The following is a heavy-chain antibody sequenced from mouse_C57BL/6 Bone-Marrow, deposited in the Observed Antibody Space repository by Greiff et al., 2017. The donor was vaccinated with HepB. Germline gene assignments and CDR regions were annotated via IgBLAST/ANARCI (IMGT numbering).Heavy chain of an antibody. CDR1: GFNIKDYY. Sequence: EVQLQESGAELVKPGASVKLSCTASGFNIKDYYMHWVKQRTEQGLEWIGRIDPEDGETKYAPNFQGKATITADTSSNTAYLQLSSLTSEDTAVYYCARCHYSRGDFDYWGQGTTLTVSS. D-gene: IGHD1-2*01. CDR2: IDPEDGET. V-gene: IGHV14-2*01. CDR3: ARCHYSRGDFDY. J-gene: IGHJ2*01.